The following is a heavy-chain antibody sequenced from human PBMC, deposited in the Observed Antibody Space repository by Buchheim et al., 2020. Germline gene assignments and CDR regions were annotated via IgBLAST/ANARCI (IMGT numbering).Heavy chain of an antibody. V-gene: IGHV3-30*04. Sequence: QVQLVESGGGVVQPGRSLRLSCAASGFTFSSYAMHWVRQAPGKGLEWVAVISSDRSNRFYADSVKGRVTISRDNSKNTLYLQMNSLRVEDTAVYYCARVGYYETSTYFPYWGQGT. D-gene: IGHD3-22*01. CDR1: GFTFSSYA. CDR2: ISSDRSNR. CDR3: ARVGYYETSTYFPY. J-gene: IGHJ4*02.